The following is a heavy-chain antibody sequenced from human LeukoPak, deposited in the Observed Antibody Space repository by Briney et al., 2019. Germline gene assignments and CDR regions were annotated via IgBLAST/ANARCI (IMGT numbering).Heavy chain of an antibody. Sequence: SETLSLTCAVYGGSFSGYYGSWIRQPPGKGLDWIGEINHSGSTNYNPSLKSRVTISVDTSKNQFSLKLSSVTAADTAVYYCARGPRRGVVVMGHYFQHWGQGTLVTVSS. V-gene: IGHV4-34*01. CDR2: INHSGST. CDR1: GGSFSGYY. CDR3: ARGPRRGVVVMGHYFQH. J-gene: IGHJ1*01. D-gene: IGHD3-22*01.